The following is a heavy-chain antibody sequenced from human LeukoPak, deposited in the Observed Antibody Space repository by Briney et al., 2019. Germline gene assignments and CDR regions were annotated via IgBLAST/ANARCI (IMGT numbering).Heavy chain of an antibody. CDR1: GYPFTTYE. D-gene: IGHD1-14*01. CDR2: VHPDTGYA. J-gene: IGHJ5*02. CDR3: ARGPRNDP. Sequence: ASVKVSCKTSGYPFTTYEINWVRQAAGQGLEWMGWVHPDTGYADYAQKFQGRVTMTSDTSISTTYMELSSLRSDDTAVYFCARGPRNDPWGQGTLVTVSS. V-gene: IGHV1-8*01.